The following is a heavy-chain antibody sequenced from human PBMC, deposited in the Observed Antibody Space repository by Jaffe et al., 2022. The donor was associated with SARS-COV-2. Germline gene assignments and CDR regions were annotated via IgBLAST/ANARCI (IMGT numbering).Heavy chain of an antibody. CDR2: IYPGDSDT. J-gene: IGHJ4*02. D-gene: IGHD6-19*01. Sequence: EVQLVQSGAEVKKPGDSLKISCKGSGYNFRNHWIGWVRQKPGQGLEWMGIIYPGDSDTRYSPSFQGQVTISADRSISTAYLQWSSLKASDTAIYYCARMSDKFASSGWVPLDYWGRGTLVTVSS. CDR3: ARMSDKFASSGWVPLDY. V-gene: IGHV5-51*01. CDR1: GYNFRNHW.